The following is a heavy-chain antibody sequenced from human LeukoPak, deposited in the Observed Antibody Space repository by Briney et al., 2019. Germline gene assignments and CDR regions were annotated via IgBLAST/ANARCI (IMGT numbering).Heavy chain of an antibody. CDR1: GGSISSYY. CDR3: ATTDKNRYYINV. Sequence: SETLSLTCNVSGGSISSYYWSWIRQPAGKGLEWIGRIYTSGSTNYNPSLKSRVTMSVDTSKNQFSLKLSSVTAADTAVYFCATTDKNRYYINVWGPGTTVIVSS. D-gene: IGHD2-21*01. CDR2: IYTSGST. J-gene: IGHJ6*01. V-gene: IGHV4-4*07.